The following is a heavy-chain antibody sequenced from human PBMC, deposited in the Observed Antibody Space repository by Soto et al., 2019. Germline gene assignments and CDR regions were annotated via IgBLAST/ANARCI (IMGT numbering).Heavy chain of an antibody. CDR3: AKDLVDTAMVSSINY. V-gene: IGHV3-30*18. Sequence: QVQLVESGGGVVQPGRSLRLSCAASGFTFSSYGMHWVRQAPGKGLEGVAVISYDGSNKYYADSVKGRFTISRDNSKNTLYLQMNRLRAEDTAVYYCAKDLVDTAMVSSINYWGQGTLVTVSS. CDR2: ISYDGSNK. CDR1: GFTFSSYG. J-gene: IGHJ4*02. D-gene: IGHD5-18*01.